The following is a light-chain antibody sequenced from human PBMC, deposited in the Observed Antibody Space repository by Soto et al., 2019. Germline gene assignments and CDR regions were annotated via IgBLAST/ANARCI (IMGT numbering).Light chain of an antibody. V-gene: IGKV1-5*01. CDR3: QHYGGMWT. CDR2: DAS. CDR1: QSITNR. Sequence: DIQMTQSPSTLSASVGDRVIITCRASQSITNRLAWYHQRPGKAPKVLIYDASILESGVPSRFSGSGYGTEFILTISSLQPDEVGTYWCQHYGGMWTFGQGTKVEIK. J-gene: IGKJ1*01.